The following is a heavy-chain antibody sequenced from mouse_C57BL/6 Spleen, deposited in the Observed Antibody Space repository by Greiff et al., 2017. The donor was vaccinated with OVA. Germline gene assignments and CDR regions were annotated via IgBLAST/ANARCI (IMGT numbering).Heavy chain of an antibody. CDR2: IDPENGDT. Sequence: EVQLQQSGAELVRPGASVKLSCTASGFNIKDDYMHWVKQRPEQGLEWIGWIDPENGDTEYASKFQGKATITADTSSNTSYLQLSSLTSEDTAVYYCTTGGTTGGYFDYWGQGTTLTVSS. D-gene: IGHD1-1*01. CDR1: GFNIKDDY. V-gene: IGHV14-4*01. J-gene: IGHJ2*01. CDR3: TTGGTTGGYFDY.